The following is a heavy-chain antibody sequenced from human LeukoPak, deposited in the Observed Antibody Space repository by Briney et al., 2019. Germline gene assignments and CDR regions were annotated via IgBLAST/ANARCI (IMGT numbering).Heavy chain of an antibody. D-gene: IGHD3-10*01. CDR2: ISYSGST. V-gene: IGHV4-39*01. J-gene: IGHJ6*03. CDR1: GGSISSNSYY. CDR3: ASIWFGELLGTHYYYYYMDV. Sequence: SETLSLTCTVSGGSISSNSYYWGWIRQPPGKGLEWIGSISYSGSTYYNPSLKSRVTISVDTSKNQFSLKLNSVTAADTAAYYCASIWFGELLGTHYYYYYMDVWGKGTTVPV.